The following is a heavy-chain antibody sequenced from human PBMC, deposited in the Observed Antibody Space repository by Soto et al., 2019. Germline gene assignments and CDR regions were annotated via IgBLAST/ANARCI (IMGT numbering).Heavy chain of an antibody. CDR3: ARSPEFLDDLVPFDY. D-gene: IGHD2-8*02. J-gene: IGHJ4*02. CDR2: ISSSSSYI. V-gene: IGHV3-21*01. CDR1: GFTFSSYS. Sequence: GGSLRVSCAASGFTFSSYSMNWVRQAPGKGLEWVSSISSSSSYIYYADSVKGRFTISRDNAKNSLYLQMNSLRAEDTAVYYCARSPEFLDDLVPFDYWGQGTLVTVSS.